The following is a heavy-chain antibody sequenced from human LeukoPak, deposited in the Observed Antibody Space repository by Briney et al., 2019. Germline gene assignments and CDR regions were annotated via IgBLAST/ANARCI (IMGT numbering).Heavy chain of an antibody. CDR2: IIPIFGTA. CDR1: GGTFMRHS. D-gene: IGHD3/OR15-3a*01. Sequence: GASVKVSCKASGGTFMRHSISWVRQAPGQGLEWMGGIIPIFGTANYAQKFQGRVTITADESTSTAYMELSSLRSEDTAVYYCASGLVGTPGPLYWGQGTLVTVSS. CDR3: ASGLVGTPGPLY. V-gene: IGHV1-69*13. J-gene: IGHJ4*02.